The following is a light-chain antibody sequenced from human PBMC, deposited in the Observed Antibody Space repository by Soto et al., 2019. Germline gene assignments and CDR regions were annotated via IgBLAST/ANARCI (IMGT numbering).Light chain of an antibody. CDR1: SSDVGGYNY. V-gene: IGLV2-14*01. Sequence: QSALTQPASVSGSPGQSITISCTGTSSDVGGYNYVSWYQQHPGKAPKLIICEVINRPSGVSNRFSGSKSGNTASLTISGLQAEDEAHYYCSSYTSSSTLVFGTGTKVTVL. CDR3: SSYTSSSTLV. J-gene: IGLJ1*01. CDR2: EVI.